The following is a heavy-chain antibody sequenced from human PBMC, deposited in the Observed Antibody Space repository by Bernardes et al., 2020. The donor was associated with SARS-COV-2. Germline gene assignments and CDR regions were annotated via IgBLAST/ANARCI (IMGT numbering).Heavy chain of an antibody. CDR3: ARAEGGHDYGDYIGF. D-gene: IGHD4-17*01. CDR1: GYTFVSYG. V-gene: IGHV1-18*01. CDR2: TSPYNGNT. J-gene: IGHJ4*02. Sequence: ASVKVSCKASGYTFVSYGISWVRQAPGQGLEWLGWTSPYNGNTAYAHRLQGRVTMTTDTSTNTVYMELRGLRTDDTAIYYCARAEGGHDYGDYIGFWGQGTLLTVSS.